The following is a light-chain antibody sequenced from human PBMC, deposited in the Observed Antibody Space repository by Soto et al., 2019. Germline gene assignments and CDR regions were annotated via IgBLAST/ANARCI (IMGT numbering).Light chain of an antibody. CDR1: QSVSSSY. J-gene: IGKJ5*01. CDR3: QQYGSSPPIT. V-gene: IGKV3D-20*01. Sequence: EIVLTQSPATLSLSPGERATLSCGASQSVSSSYLAWYQQKPRLAPRLLIYDASSRATGLPDRFSGSGSGTDFDLTISRLEPEDFAVYYCQQYGSSPPITFGQGTRLEIK. CDR2: DAS.